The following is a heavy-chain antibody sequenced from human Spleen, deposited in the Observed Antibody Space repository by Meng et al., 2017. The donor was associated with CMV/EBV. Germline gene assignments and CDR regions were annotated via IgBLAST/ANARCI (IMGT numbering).Heavy chain of an antibody. CDR2: INPSGAGT. CDR3: AQSDYSNYGGWVL. D-gene: IGHD4-11*01. Sequence: ASVKVSCKASGYTFTSYYMHWVRQAPGQGLEWMGIINPSGAGTIYAQRFQGRVTVTSDTSTSTVYMELSSLRSEDTAVYYCAQSDYSNYGGWVLWGQGTLVTVSS. J-gene: IGHJ4*02. V-gene: IGHV1-46*01. CDR1: GYTFTSYY.